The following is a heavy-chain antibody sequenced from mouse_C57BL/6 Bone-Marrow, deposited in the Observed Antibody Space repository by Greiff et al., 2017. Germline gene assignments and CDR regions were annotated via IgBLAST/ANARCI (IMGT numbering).Heavy chain of an antibody. V-gene: IGHV1-64*01. J-gene: IGHJ4*01. CDR2: IHPNSGST. D-gene: IGHD1-1*01. Sequence: VQLQQPGAELVKPGASVKLSCKASGYTFTSYWMHWVKQRPGQGLEWIGMIHPNSGSTNYNEKFKSKATLTVDKSSSTAYMQLSRLTSEDSAVYYGARSIYYYGSSPYAMDYWGQGTSVTVSS. CDR3: ARSIYYYGSSPYAMDY. CDR1: GYTFTSYW.